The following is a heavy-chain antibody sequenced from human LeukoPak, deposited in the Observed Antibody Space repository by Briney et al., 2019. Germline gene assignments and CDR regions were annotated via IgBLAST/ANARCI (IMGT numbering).Heavy chain of an antibody. CDR1: GFTFSSYW. CDR2: INSDGSST. CDR3: TKDLMTGFSSGWYFGY. V-gene: IGHV3-74*01. D-gene: IGHD6-19*01. J-gene: IGHJ4*02. Sequence: GGSLRLSCAASGFTFSSYWMHWVRQAPGKGLVWVSRINSDGSSTSYADSVKGRFTISRDNAKNALYLQMNSLRAEDTAVYYCTKDLMTGFSSGWYFGYWGQGTLVTVSS.